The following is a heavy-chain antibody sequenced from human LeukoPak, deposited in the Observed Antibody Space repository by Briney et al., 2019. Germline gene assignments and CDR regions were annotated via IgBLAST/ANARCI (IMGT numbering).Heavy chain of an antibody. V-gene: IGHV4-59*01. J-gene: IGHJ4*02. D-gene: IGHD2-2*01. CDR2: IYYSGST. CDR3: ARVYCSSTSCFIDY. Sequence: SETLSLTCTVSGGSISSYYWSWIRQPPGKGLEWIGYIYYSGSTNYNPSLKSRVSISVDTSNNQFSLKLSSVTAADTAVYYCARVYCSSTSCFIDYWGQGTLVTVSS. CDR1: GGSISSYY.